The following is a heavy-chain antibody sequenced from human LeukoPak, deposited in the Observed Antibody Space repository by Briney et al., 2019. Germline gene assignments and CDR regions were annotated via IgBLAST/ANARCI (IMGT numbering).Heavy chain of an antibody. V-gene: IGHV4-4*07. D-gene: IGHD3-10*01. Sequence: PSETLSLTCTVSGGSISSHYWSWIRQPAGKGLEWIGRFYTSGSTKYNPSLWSRVTMSVDRSKNQLSLKLSSVTAADTAVYYCARDLYGSDYYMDVWGKGTTVTVSS. CDR1: GGSISSHY. J-gene: IGHJ6*03. CDR2: FYTSGST. CDR3: ARDLYGSDYYMDV.